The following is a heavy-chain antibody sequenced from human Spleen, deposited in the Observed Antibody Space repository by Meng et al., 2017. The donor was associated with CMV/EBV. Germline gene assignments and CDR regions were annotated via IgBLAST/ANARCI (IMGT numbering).Heavy chain of an antibody. V-gene: IGHV3-53*01. CDR1: GFTVSSNF. CDR3: ARDMRVVGATGIDY. D-gene: IGHD1-26*01. CDR2: IYDGGST. Sequence: AASGFTVSSNFMTWVRQAPGKGLEWVSVIYDGGSTYYADSVKGRFTISRDNSKNTLYLQMNSLRAEDTAVYYCARDMRVVGATGIDYWGQGTLVTVSS. J-gene: IGHJ4*02.